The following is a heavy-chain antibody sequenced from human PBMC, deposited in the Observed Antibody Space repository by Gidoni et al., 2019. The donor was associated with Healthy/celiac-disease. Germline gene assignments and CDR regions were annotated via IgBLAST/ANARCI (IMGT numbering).Heavy chain of an antibody. CDR1: GYTFPSYD. CDR2: MNPNSGNT. D-gene: IGHD3-3*01. V-gene: IGHV1-8*01. J-gene: IGHJ6*02. Sequence: QVQLVQSGAEVKKPGASVKVSCKASGYTFPSYDINWVRQATGQGLEWMGWMNPNSGNTGYAQKFQGRVTMTRNTSISTAYMELSSLRSEDTAVYYCARGGSLRFLEWFNYYYGMDVWGQGTTVTVSS. CDR3: ARGGSLRFLEWFNYYYGMDV.